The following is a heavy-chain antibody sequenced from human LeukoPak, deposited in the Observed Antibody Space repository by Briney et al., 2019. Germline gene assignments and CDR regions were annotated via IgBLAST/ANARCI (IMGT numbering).Heavy chain of an antibody. D-gene: IGHD6-6*01. V-gene: IGHV4-39*01. CDR3: ARLGDSSSRLYYFDY. J-gene: IGHJ4*02. CDR1: GGSISSSGDY. CDR2: FYNSGSN. Sequence: PSETLSLTCSVSGGSISSSGDYWAWIRQPPGKGLEWIGSFYNSGSNYYNPSLKSRVTISVDASKNQFSLKLSSVTAADTAVYYCARLGDSSSRLYYFDYWGQGTLVTVSS.